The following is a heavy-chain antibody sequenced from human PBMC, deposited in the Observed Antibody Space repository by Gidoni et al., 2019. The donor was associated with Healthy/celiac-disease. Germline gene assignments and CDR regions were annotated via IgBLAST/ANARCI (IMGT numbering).Heavy chain of an antibody. CDR2: ISYDGSNK. CDR1: AFTFSRYA. Sequence: QVQLVESGGGVVQPGRPLRLSCAASAFTFSRYAMHWVRQAPGKGLEWVAVISYDGSNKYYADSVKGRFTISRDNSKNTLYLQMNSLRAEDTAVYYCASAYVAAAGTDDAFDIWGQGTMVTVSS. J-gene: IGHJ3*02. D-gene: IGHD6-13*01. V-gene: IGHV3-30-3*01. CDR3: ASAYVAAAGTDDAFDI.